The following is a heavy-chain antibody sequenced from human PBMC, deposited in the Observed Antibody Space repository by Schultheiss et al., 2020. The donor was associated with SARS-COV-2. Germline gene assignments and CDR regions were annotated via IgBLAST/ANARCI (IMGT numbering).Heavy chain of an antibody. Sequence: SETLSLTCAVYGGSFSGYYWSWIRQPPGKGLEWIGYIYYSGSTNFNPSLKSRVTIPVDTSKNQFSLKLSSVTPADTAVYYCARHRYSSSSYYFDYWGQGTLVTVSS. CDR2: IYYSGST. D-gene: IGHD6-13*01. J-gene: IGHJ4*02. V-gene: IGHV4-59*08. CDR3: ARHRYSSSSYYFDY. CDR1: GGSFSGYY.